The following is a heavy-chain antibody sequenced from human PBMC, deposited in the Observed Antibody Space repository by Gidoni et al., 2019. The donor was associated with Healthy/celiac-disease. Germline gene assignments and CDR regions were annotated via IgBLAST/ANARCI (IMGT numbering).Heavy chain of an antibody. CDR3: ARGHSGYDLGFDY. CDR1: GFNVSSNY. Sequence: EVQLVESGGGLIQPGGSLRLSCAASGFNVSSNYMSWVRQAPGKGQEWVSVIYSGGSTYYEDSVKGRFTISRDNSKNTLYHQLNSLGAEDTAVYYCARGHSGYDLGFDYWGQGTLVTVSS. D-gene: IGHD5-12*01. CDR2: IYSGGST. V-gene: IGHV3-53*01. J-gene: IGHJ4*02.